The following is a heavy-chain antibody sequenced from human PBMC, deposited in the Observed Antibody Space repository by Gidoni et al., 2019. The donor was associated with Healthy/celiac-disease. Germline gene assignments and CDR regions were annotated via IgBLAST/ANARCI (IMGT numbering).Heavy chain of an antibody. CDR1: GCTFSSSA. CDR3: ARDRRIVVVPAAHYGMDV. J-gene: IGHJ6*02. D-gene: IGHD2-2*01. CDR2: IIPIFGTA. V-gene: IGHV1-69*06. Sequence: QVQLVQSGAEVKNPGSSVQVSCKASGCTFSSSAISWGRQAPGHGLEWMGGIIPIFGTANDEQKFQGRVTITADKSTSTAYMELSSLRSEDTAVYYCARDRRIVVVPAAHYGMDVWGQGTTVTVSS.